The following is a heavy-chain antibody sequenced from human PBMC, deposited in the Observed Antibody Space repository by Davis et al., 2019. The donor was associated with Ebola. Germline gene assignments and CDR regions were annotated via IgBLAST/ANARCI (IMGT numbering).Heavy chain of an antibody. CDR1: GFRFSTYT. V-gene: IGHV3-48*01. D-gene: IGHD3-9*01. CDR2: ISSSSTNI. CDR3: ARGGRWYDIMTEASLMDV. J-gene: IGHJ6*04. Sequence: PGGSLRLSCAASGFRFSTYTMNWVRQAPGKGLEWISYISSSSTNIYYADSVRGRFTVSRDNAKNSLFLQMNSLRGEDAAVYYCARGGRWYDIMTEASLMDVWGKGPRSPSPQ.